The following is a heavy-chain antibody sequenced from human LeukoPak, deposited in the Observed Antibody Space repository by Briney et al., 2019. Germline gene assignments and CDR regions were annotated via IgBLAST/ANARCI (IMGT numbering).Heavy chain of an antibody. CDR3: ARGRPHGNDY. CDR1: GFISSSYW. Sequence: GGSLRLSCAASGFISSSYWMNWVRQAPGKGLVWVSRIASDGSSTTYADSVKGRFSISRDNAKNTLYLQMNSLRVEDTAVYYCARGRPHGNDYWGQGTLVTVSS. V-gene: IGHV3-74*01. D-gene: IGHD4-23*01. J-gene: IGHJ4*02. CDR2: IASDGSST.